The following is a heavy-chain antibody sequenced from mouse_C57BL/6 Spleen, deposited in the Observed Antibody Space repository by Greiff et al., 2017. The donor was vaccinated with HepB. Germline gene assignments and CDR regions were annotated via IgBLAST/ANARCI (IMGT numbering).Heavy chain of an antibody. CDR1: GYSFTGYF. CDR3: ARGGYSNPPMDY. Sequence: VQLKESGPELVKPGDSVKISCKASGYSFTGYFMNWVMQSHGKSLEWIGRINPYNGDTFYDQKFKGKATLTVDKSSSTVHMELRSLTSEDSAVYYCARGGYSNPPMDYWGQGTSVTVSS. CDR2: INPYNGDT. D-gene: IGHD2-5*01. V-gene: IGHV1-20*01. J-gene: IGHJ4*01.